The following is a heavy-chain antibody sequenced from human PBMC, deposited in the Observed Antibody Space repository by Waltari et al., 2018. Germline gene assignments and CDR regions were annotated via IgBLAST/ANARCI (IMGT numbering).Heavy chain of an antibody. D-gene: IGHD6-13*01. CDR2: VERDGTSE. CDR3: AKVAPRTYRSPVPGRDYYDGMDV. CDR1: GFTFSRFW. V-gene: IGHV3-74*01. J-gene: IGHJ6*02. Sequence: EVRLVESGGGLVQPGESPRLSCAASGFTFSRFWMHWVRQAPGRGQGWVGRVERDGTSESHADSVKRHFTIGSDNAKNTLYLQMKRLRVDDTAVYYCAKVAPRTYRSPVPGRDYYDGMDVWGQGTTVTVFS.